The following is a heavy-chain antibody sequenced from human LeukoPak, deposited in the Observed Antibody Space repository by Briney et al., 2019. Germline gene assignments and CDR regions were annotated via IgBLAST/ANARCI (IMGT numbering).Heavy chain of an antibody. V-gene: IGHV1-46*01. CDR2: INPSGGST. D-gene: IGHD3-10*01. J-gene: IGHJ4*02. CDR3: ARGRVPLGFDY. CDR1: GYTFTSYY. Sequence: KPGASVKVSCTASGYTFTSYYMHWVRQAPEQGLEWMGIINPSGGSTSYAQKFPGRVPLTRDTFTRTVYMELSSLRSEDPAVYCCARGRVPLGFDYWGQGTLVTVSS.